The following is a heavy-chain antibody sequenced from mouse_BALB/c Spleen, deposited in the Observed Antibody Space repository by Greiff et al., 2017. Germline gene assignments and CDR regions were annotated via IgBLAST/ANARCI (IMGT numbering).Heavy chain of an antibody. Sequence: VQLKQSGPELVKPGASVKISCKASGYTFTDYNMHWVKQSHGKSLEWIGYIYPYNGGTGYNQKFKSKATLTVDNSSSTAYMELRSLTSEDSAVYYCARVLRVLLYAMDYWGQGTSVTVSS. CDR1: GYTFTDYN. CDR3: ARVLRVLLYAMDY. J-gene: IGHJ4*01. V-gene: IGHV1S29*02. D-gene: IGHD1-1*01. CDR2: IYPYNGGT.